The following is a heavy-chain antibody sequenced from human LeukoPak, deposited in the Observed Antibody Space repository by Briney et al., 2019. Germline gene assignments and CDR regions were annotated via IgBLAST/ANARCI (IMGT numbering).Heavy chain of an antibody. CDR2: IYSSGST. J-gene: IGHJ6*03. D-gene: IGHD4-17*01. V-gene: IGHV4-39*01. CDR3: ARPPTVTTYRRYYYYYMDV. CDR1: GGSISDKSYY. Sequence: PSETLSLTCTVSGGSISDKSYYWDWIRQPPGKGLEWFGSIYSSGSTNEHPSLKSRVTISIDTSKNQFSLKLSSVTAADMAVYYCARPPTVTTYRRYYYYYMDVWGKGTTVTVSS.